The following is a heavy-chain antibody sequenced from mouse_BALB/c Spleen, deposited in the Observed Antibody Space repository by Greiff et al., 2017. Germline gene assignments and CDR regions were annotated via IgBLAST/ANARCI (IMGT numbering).Heavy chain of an antibody. V-gene: IGHV5-12-2*01. CDR3: ARHLPFDY. D-gene: IGHD2-1*01. Sequence: DVMLVESGGGLVQPGGSLKLSCAASGFTFSSYTMSWVRQTPEKRLEWVAYISNGGGSTYYPDTVKGRFTISRDNAKNTLYLQMSSLKSEDTAMYYCARHLPFDYWGQGTTLTVSS. CDR1: GFTFSSYT. J-gene: IGHJ2*01. CDR2: ISNGGGST.